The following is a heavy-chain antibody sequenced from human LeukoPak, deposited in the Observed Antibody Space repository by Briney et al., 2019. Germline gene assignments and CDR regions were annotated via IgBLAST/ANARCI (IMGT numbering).Heavy chain of an antibody. CDR3: AKDLTQGYYGSGSYYFDY. V-gene: IGHV3-23*01. CDR2: ISGSGGST. D-gene: IGHD3-10*01. J-gene: IGHJ4*02. Sequence: GGSLRLSCAASGFTFSSYGMSWVRQAPGKRLEWVSAISGSGGSTYYADSVKGRFTISRDNSKNTLYLQMNSLRAEDTAVYYCAKDLTQGYYGSGSYYFDYWGQGTLVTVSS. CDR1: GFTFSSYG.